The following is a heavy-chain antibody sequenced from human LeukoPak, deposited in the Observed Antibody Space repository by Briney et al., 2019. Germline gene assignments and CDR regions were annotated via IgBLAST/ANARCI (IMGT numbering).Heavy chain of an antibody. J-gene: IGHJ4*02. V-gene: IGHV3-21*01. CDR3: ARDRGYSYGYFDY. CDR1: GFTFSSYS. Sequence: GGSLRLSCAASGFTFSSYSMNWVRQAPGKGLEWVSSISSSSSYIYYADSVKGRFTISRDNAKNSLYLQMNSLRAEDTAVYYCARDRGYSYGYFDYWGQGTLVTVSS. CDR2: ISSSSSYI. D-gene: IGHD5-18*01.